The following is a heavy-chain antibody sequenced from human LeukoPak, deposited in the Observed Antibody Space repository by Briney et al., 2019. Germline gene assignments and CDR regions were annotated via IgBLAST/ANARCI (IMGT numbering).Heavy chain of an antibody. CDR1: GYTFTSYD. Sequence: ASVKVSCKASGYTFTSYDINWVRQATGQGLEWMGWMNPNSGNTGYAQKLQGRVTMTTDTSTSTAYMELRSLRSDDTAVYYCARRKNDCSGGSCYGYYFDYWGQGTLVTVSS. J-gene: IGHJ4*02. CDR3: ARRKNDCSGGSCYGYYFDY. D-gene: IGHD2-15*01. CDR2: MNPNSGNT. V-gene: IGHV1-8*01.